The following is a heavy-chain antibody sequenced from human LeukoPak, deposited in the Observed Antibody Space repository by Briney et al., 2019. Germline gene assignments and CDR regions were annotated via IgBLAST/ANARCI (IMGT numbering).Heavy chain of an antibody. D-gene: IGHD2-2*01. CDR3: ARDRGCSSTSCYADNWFDP. CDR1: GFTFGTYS. J-gene: IGHJ5*02. V-gene: IGHV3-48*01. Sequence: GGSLRLSCAASGFTFGTYSMNWVRQAPGKGLEWVSYISSSSNTKYYADSVKGRFTISRDNAKNSLYLQMNSLRAEDTAVYYCARDRGCSSTSCYADNWFDPWGQGTLVTVSS. CDR2: ISSSSNTK.